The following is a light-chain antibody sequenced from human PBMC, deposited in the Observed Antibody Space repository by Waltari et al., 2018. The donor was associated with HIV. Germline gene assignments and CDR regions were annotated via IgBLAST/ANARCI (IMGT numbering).Light chain of an antibody. CDR3: SSFSDNNRIV. CDR1: SSDVGGYNS. J-gene: IGLJ1*01. V-gene: IGLV2-8*01. CDR2: AVN. Sequence: QSALTQPPSASGSPGQSVAISCTGTSSDVGGYNSVSWHQQHPGKAPKLLIYAVNNRPSGVPDRFSGSKSGNTASLTVSGLRVDDEADYYCSSFSDNNRIVFGTGTRVTVL.